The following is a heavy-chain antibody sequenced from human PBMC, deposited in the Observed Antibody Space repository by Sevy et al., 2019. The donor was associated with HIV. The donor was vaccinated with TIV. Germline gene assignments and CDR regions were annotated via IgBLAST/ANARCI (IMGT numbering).Heavy chain of an antibody. Sequence: GGSLRLSCAASGFTFSSYSMNWVRQAPGKGLEWVSYISSSSSTIYYADSVKGRFTISRDNAKNSLYLQMNSLRAEDMAVYYCARESEGYCSSTSCYNAYYYYYMDVWGKGTTVTVSS. CDR2: ISSSSSTI. D-gene: IGHD2-2*02. J-gene: IGHJ6*03. CDR1: GFTFSSYS. V-gene: IGHV3-48*01. CDR3: ARESEGYCSSTSCYNAYYYYYMDV.